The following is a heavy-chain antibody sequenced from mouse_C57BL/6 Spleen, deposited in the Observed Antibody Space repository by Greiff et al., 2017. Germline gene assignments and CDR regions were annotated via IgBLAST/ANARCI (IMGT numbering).Heavy chain of an antibody. CDR2: ISSGSSTI. V-gene: IGHV5-17*01. Sequence: EVKLMASGGGLVKPGGSLKLSCAASGFTFSDYGMHWVRQAPEKGLEWVAYISSGSSTIYYADTVKGRFTISRDNAKNTLFLQMTSLRSEDTAMYYCARDYDYGGIDYWGQGTTLTVSS. D-gene: IGHD2-4*01. J-gene: IGHJ2*01. CDR1: GFTFSDYG. CDR3: ARDYDYGGIDY.